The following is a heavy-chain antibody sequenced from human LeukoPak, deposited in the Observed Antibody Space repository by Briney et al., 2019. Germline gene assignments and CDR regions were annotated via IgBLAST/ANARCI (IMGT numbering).Heavy chain of an antibody. CDR2: ISAYNGKT. Sequence: GASVKVSCKASGYTFTSYGISWVRQAPGQGMEWMGWISAYNGKTNYAQKLQRRVTMTTHTSTSTAHIELRSLRSDDTAVYYCARESGYYYGSGSSTAYYYYGMDVWGKGPTVTVSS. J-gene: IGHJ6*04. CDR3: ARESGYYYGSGSSTAYYYYGMDV. CDR1: GYTFTSYG. D-gene: IGHD3-10*01. V-gene: IGHV1-18*04.